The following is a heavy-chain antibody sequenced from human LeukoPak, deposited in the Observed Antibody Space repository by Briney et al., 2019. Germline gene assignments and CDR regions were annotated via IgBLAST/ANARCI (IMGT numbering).Heavy chain of an antibody. J-gene: IGHJ5*02. CDR2: IYYSGST. CDR3: ARAQAGRFDP. CDR1: GGSISSSSYY. Sequence: PSETLSLTCTVSGGSISSSSYYWGWIRQPPGKGLEWIGSIYYSGSTYYNPSLKSRVTISVDTSKNQFSLKLSSVTAADTAVYYCARAQAGRFDPWGQGTLVTVSS. V-gene: IGHV4-39*01.